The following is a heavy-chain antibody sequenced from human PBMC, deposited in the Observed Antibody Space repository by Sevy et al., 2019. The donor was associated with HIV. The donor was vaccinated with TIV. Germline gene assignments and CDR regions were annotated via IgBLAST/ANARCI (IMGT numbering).Heavy chain of an antibody. D-gene: IGHD2-15*01. CDR1: GFTFSSYA. V-gene: IGHV3-21*01. J-gene: IGHJ5*02. CDR2: ISSSSSYI. Sequence: GGSLRLSCAASGFTFSSYAMSWVRQAPGKGLEWVSSISSSSSYIYYADSVKGRFTISRDNAKNSLYLQMNSLRAEDTAVYYCASRYCSGGSCYENWFDPWGQGTLVTVSS. CDR3: ASRYCSGGSCYENWFDP.